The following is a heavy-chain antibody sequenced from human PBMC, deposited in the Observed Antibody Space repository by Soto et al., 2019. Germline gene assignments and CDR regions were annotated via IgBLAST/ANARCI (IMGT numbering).Heavy chain of an antibody. J-gene: IGHJ6*02. CDR3: ARDHNFGFILYAMDV. CDR1: GYTFTSYS. D-gene: IGHD2-15*01. V-gene: IGHV1-46*01. Sequence: SVKGSCKASGYTFTSYSMHWVRQAPVQGLEWMGIINPSSGRTSYAQNFQGRVTMTSDTSTSIVYMEMSSLKSEDTAVYYCARDHNFGFILYAMDVWGQGTTVTVSS. CDR2: INPSSGRT.